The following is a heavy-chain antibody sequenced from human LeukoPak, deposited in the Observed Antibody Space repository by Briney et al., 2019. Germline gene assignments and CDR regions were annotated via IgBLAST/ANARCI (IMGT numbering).Heavy chain of an antibody. D-gene: IGHD6-13*01. J-gene: IGHJ4*02. Sequence: SETLSLTCTVSGGSISSGGYYWSWIRQHPGKGLEWIVYIYYSGSTYYNPSLKSRFTISVDTSKNQFSLKLSSVTAADTAVYYCARQDSSSWYYFDYWGQGTLVTVSS. CDR3: ARQDSSSWYYFDY. CDR1: GGSISSGGYY. V-gene: IGHV4-31*03. CDR2: IYYSGST.